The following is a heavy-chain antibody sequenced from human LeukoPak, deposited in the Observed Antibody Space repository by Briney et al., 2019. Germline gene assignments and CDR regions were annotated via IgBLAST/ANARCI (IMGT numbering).Heavy chain of an antibody. D-gene: IGHD2-2*01. V-gene: IGHV3-7*01. CDR3: ARPRGCGSARCNNFDY. J-gene: IGHJ4*02. CDR1: GFTFSSYG. Sequence: GGSLRLSCAASGFTFSSYGMHWVRQAPGKGLEWVAKMSEDGNEIFYVDSVKGRFTISRDNTKKSLYLQLNSLRPEDSAVYYCARPRGCGSARCNNFDYWGQGTLVTVSS. CDR2: MSEDGNEI.